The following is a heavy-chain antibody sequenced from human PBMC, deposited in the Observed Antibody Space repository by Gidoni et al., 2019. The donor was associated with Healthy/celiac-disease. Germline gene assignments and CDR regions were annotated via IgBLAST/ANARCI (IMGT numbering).Heavy chain of an antibody. Sequence: EVQLVESGGGLVQPGGSLKLSCAASGFTFSGSAIHWVRQASGKGLEWVGRIRSKANSYATAYAASVKGRFTISRDDSKNTAYLQMNSLKTEDTAVYYCTRHGAAVSGPAATLNYYDYGMDVWGQGTTVTVSS. CDR2: IRSKANSYAT. CDR3: TRHGAAVSGPAATLNYYDYGMDV. J-gene: IGHJ6*02. D-gene: IGHD2-15*01. V-gene: IGHV3-73*02. CDR1: GFTFSGSA.